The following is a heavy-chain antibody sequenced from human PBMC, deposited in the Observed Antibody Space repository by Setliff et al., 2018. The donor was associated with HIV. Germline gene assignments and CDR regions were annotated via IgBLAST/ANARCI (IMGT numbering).Heavy chain of an antibody. CDR1: GYSFTGYY. D-gene: IGHD2-2*01. V-gene: IGHV1-2*06. J-gene: IGHJ4*02. Sequence: ASVKVSCKASGYSFTGYYMHWVRQAPGQGLEWMGRINPYSGGTNYAQKFQGRVTMTRDTSITTAYMELSRLTSDDTAVYYCARFSSVYAAIDNWGPGTLVTVSS. CDR2: INPYSGGT. CDR3: ARFSSVYAAIDN.